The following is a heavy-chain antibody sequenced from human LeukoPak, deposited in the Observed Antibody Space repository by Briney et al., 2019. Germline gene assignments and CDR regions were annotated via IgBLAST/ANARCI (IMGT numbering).Heavy chain of an antibody. J-gene: IGHJ4*02. CDR3: MRDNGDYVEY. Sequence: GGSLRLSCAASGLTFRSYAMTWVRQAPGKGLEWVSTISGSGDTTYFADSVKGRFTISRDNSKNTLYLQMNSLRAEDTAVYYCMRDNGDYVEYWGQGTLVTVSS. CDR1: GLTFRSYA. V-gene: IGHV3-23*01. D-gene: IGHD4-17*01. CDR2: ISGSGDTT.